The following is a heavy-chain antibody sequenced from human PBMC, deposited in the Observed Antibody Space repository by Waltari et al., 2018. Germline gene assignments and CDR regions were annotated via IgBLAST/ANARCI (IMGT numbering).Heavy chain of an antibody. V-gene: IGHV4-38-2*02. CDR2: ISDSGTT. J-gene: IGHJ4*02. Sequence: QMQESGPGLVKPSETLSLLCSAPAFSTRSGFSWGWLRQSPGKGLEWIGSISDSGTTSYNPSLQSRVTISIDTSKNQFSLKLGSVTAADTAVFYCAREAGSGIDWYHDYWGQGILVTVSS. D-gene: IGHD3-9*01. CDR3: AREAGSGIDWYHDY. CDR1: AFSTRSGFS.